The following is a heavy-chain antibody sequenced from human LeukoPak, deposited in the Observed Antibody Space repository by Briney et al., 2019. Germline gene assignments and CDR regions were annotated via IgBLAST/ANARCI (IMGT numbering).Heavy chain of an antibody. D-gene: IGHD6-19*01. J-gene: IGHJ4*02. CDR3: AKDMFGYSSGWYPLDY. V-gene: IGHV3-23*01. CDR2: ISGSGGST. Sequence: GGSLRLSCAASGFTFSSYAMSWVRQAPGKGLEWVSAISGSGGSTYYADSVKGRFTISRDNAKNSLYLQMNSLRAEDTALYYCAKDMFGYSSGWYPLDYWGQGTLVTVSS. CDR1: GFTFSSYA.